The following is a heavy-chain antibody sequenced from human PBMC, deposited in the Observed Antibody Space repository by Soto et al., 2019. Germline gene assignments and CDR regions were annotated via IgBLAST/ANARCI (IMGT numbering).Heavy chain of an antibody. CDR2: ISYDGSNK. V-gene: IGHV3-30*18. Sequence: GGSLRLSCAVSGFRFSSYGMHWVHQAPGKGLEWVAVISYDGSNKYYGDSVKGRFTISRDNSKNTLYLQMNSLRAEDTAVYYCAKAVGYCSTSSCRDYYYYYGMDVWGQGTTVTVSS. CDR3: AKAVGYCSTSSCRDYYYYYGMDV. D-gene: IGHD2-2*01. CDR1: GFRFSSYG. J-gene: IGHJ6*02.